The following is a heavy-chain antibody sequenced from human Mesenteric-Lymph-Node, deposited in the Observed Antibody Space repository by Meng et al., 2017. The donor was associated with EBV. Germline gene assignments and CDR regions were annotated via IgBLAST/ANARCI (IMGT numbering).Heavy chain of an antibody. V-gene: IGHV4-30-4*01. J-gene: IGHJ4*02. CDR2: IYYSGST. CDR3: ARGDDSSGYYYPPAFEY. Sequence: VQLQESGPGPGKPSQTLSLTCAVFGGPISSGGCYWGWIRQPPGKGLEWIGYIYYSGSTYYNPSLKSRVTISVDTSKSQFSLKLSSVTAADTAVYYCARGDDSSGYYYPPAFEYWAQGTLVTVSS. D-gene: IGHD3-22*01. CDR1: GGPISSGGCY.